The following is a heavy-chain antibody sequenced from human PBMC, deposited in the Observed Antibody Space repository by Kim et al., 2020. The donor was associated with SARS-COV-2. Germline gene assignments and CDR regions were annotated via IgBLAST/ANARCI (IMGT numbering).Heavy chain of an antibody. D-gene: IGHD6-19*01. CDR1: GFTVSSNY. J-gene: IGHJ4*02. V-gene: IGHV3-53*01. CDR2: IYSGGST. Sequence: GGSLRLSCTASGFTVSSNYMCWVRQAPGKGLEWVSVIYSGGSTYYADSVKGRFTISRDNSKNTLYLQMNSLRAEDTAVYYCARGSIYSSGWYHFDYWGQGTLVTVSS. CDR3: ARGSIYSSGWYHFDY.